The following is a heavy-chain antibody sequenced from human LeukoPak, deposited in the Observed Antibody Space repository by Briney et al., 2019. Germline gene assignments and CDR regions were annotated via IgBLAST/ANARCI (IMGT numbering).Heavy chain of an antibody. CDR1: GGTFSSYA. CDR3: ARGAASLVIASHFDY. CDR2: IIPILGIA. D-gene: IGHD2-21*01. V-gene: IGHV1-69*04. J-gene: IGHJ4*02. Sequence: ASVKVSCKASGGTFSSYAISWVRHAPGQGLELMGRIIPILGIANYAQKFQGRVTITADKSTSTAYMELSSLRSEDTAVYYCARGAASLVIASHFDYWGQGTLVTVSS.